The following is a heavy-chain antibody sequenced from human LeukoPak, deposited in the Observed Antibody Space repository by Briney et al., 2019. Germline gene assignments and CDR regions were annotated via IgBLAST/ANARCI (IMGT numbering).Heavy chain of an antibody. CDR3: ARGSRGGYSLRYFQH. Sequence: SETLSLTCTVSGGSISSTSYYWGWIRQPPGKGLEWIGSIYYSGSTYYNPSLKSRVAISADRSKNQFSLKLSSVTAADTAVYYCARGSRGGYSLRYFQHWGQGTLVTVSS. CDR2: IYYSGST. D-gene: IGHD5-18*01. J-gene: IGHJ1*01. CDR1: GGSISSTSYY. V-gene: IGHV4-39*07.